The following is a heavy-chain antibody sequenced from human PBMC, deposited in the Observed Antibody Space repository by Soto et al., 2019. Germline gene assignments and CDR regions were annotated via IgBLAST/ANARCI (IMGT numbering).Heavy chain of an antibody. J-gene: IGHJ3*01. CDR2: IKQDGTEK. Sequence: GESLKISCAASGFTFSSYWMSWVRQAPGKGLEWVANIKQDGTEKYYVDSVKGRFSISRDNTKNSLYLQMKSLRVEDTAVYYCASDVVVPTPSFDAFDLWGQGTMVTVSS. V-gene: IGHV3-7*01. CDR1: GFTFSSYW. D-gene: IGHD2-2*01. CDR3: ASDVVVPTPSFDAFDL.